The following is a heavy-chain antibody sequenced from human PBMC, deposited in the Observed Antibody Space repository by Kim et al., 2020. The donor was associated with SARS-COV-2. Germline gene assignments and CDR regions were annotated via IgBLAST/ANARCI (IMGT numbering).Heavy chain of an antibody. V-gene: IGHV3-53*01. CDR1: GFTVSTNY. CDR2: IYTGGTT. CDR3: ARGMQGSYYKPPYYFDY. D-gene: IGHD3-10*01. J-gene: IGHJ4*02. Sequence: GGSLRLSCAASGFTVSTNYMSWVRQAPGKGLEWVSVIYTGGTTFYGDSVKGRFTISRDNSKNTLYLQLNSLRAEDTAVYYCARGMQGSYYKPPYYFDYWGQGTLVTVSS.